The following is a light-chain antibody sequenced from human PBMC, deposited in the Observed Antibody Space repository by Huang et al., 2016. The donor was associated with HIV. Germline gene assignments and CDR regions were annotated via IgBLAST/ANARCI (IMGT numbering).Light chain of an antibody. V-gene: IGKV3-15*01. Sequence: EIVMTQSPATLSVSPGERATLSCRASQSIDNNLAWYQQKPGQAPRLLMSGASTRATGIPARFIGSGSGTDFTLTISSLQPEDSAVYYCQQYDNWPPYTFGQGTDLEIK. CDR2: GAS. CDR3: QQYDNWPPYT. CDR1: QSIDNN. J-gene: IGKJ2*01.